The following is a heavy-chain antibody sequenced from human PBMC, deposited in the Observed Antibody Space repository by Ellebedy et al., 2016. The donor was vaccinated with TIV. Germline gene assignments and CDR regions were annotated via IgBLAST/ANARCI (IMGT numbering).Heavy chain of an antibody. CDR2: MNPNSGNT. CDR1: GYTFTSYD. J-gene: IGHJ6*03. CDR3: ARGQGSYSSGWYAGYYYYYMDV. D-gene: IGHD6-19*01. V-gene: IGHV1-8*01. Sequence: ASVKVSXXASGYTFTSYDINWVRQATGQGLEWMGWMNPNSGNTGYAQKFQGRVTMTRNTSISTAYMELSSLRSEDTAVYYCARGQGSYSSGWYAGYYYYYMDVWGKGTTVTVSS.